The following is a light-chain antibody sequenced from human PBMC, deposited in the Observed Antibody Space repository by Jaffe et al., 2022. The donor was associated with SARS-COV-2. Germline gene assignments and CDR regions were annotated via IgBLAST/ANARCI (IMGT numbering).Light chain of an antibody. V-gene: IGKV1-5*03. CDR2: KAS. CDR1: QSISGW. J-gene: IGKJ1*01. Sequence: DIQMTQSPSTLSASVGDRVTITCRASQSISGWLAWYQQKPGKAPKLLIYKASSLDSGVPSRFSGSGSGTQFTLTISSLQPDDFATYYCQQYKTYWTFGQGTKVEIK. CDR3: QQYKTYWT.